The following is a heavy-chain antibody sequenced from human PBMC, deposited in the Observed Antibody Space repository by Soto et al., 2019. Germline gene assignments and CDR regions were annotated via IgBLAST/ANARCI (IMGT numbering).Heavy chain of an antibody. Sequence: QVQLVESGGGVVQPGRSLRLSCAASGFTFSNYGMHWVRQAPGKGVEWVAVIWNDGTNKYYVDSVRGRFTISRDDSKNTLYLEMNSLRAEDTGVYYCAKDMAAAAHQDDAFDIWGLGTMVSVSA. CDR2: IWNDGTNK. D-gene: IGHD6-13*01. J-gene: IGHJ3*02. V-gene: IGHV3-33*03. CDR3: AKDMAAAAHQDDAFDI. CDR1: GFTFSNYG.